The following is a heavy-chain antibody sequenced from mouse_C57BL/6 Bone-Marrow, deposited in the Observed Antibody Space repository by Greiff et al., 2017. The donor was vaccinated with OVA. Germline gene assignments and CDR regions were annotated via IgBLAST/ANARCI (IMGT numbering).Heavy chain of an antibody. V-gene: IGHV5-6*01. CDR3: ARLDDGYYVSFAY. CDR1: GFTFSSYG. Sequence: EVHLVESGGDLVKPGGSLKLSCAASGFTFSSYGMSWVRQTPDKRLEWVATISSGGSYTYYPDSVKGRFTISRDNAKNTLYLQMSSLKSEDTAMYYCARLDDGYYVSFAYWGQGTLVTVSA. CDR2: ISSGGSYT. D-gene: IGHD2-3*01. J-gene: IGHJ3*01.